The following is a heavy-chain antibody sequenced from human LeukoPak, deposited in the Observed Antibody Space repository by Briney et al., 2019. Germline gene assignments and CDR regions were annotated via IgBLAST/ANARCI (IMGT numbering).Heavy chain of an antibody. CDR2: IHFSGIT. Sequence: SETLSLTCPVSGGSISTNDYFWSWIRQSPEKGLQWIGYIHFSGITKSNPSLESRPTLSVDTSKNQLSLRLTSVTAADTAVYYCARAPLTTATSDYFDLWGQGTLVTVSS. CDR3: ARAPLTTATSDYFDL. J-gene: IGHJ4*02. CDR1: GGSISTNDYF. V-gene: IGHV4-30-4*01. D-gene: IGHD4-17*01.